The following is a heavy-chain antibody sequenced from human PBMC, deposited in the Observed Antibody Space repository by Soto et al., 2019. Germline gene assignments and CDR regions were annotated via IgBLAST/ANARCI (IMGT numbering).Heavy chain of an antibody. D-gene: IGHD6-13*01. J-gene: IGHJ3*02. CDR2: IYYSGST. CDR3: ARHSSSWSDAFDI. CDR1: GGSISSYY. Sequence: SETLFLTCTVSGGSISSYYWSWIRQPPGKGLEWIGYIYYSGSTNYNPSLKSRVTISVDTSKNQFSLKLSSVTAADTAVYYCARHSSSWSDAFDILGQGKMVTVSS. V-gene: IGHV4-59*01.